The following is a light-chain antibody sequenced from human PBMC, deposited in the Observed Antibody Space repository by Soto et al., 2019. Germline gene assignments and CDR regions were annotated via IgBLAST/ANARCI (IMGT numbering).Light chain of an antibody. CDR3: HRSYSTPASIT. CDR1: QSISSY. J-gene: IGKJ5*01. CDR2: AAS. Sequence: DIQMTQSPSSLSASVGDRVTITCRASQSISSYLNWYQQKPGKAPKLLIYAASSLQSGVPSRFSGSGPWTDFTLTISSLQPEDFANYYGHRSYSTPASITVGQGARLEI. V-gene: IGKV1-39*01.